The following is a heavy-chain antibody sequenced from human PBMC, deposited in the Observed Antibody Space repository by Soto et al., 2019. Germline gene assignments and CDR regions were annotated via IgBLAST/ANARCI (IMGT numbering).Heavy chain of an antibody. CDR1: GYTFTSYD. CDR2: MNPNSGNT. V-gene: IGHV1-8*01. J-gene: IGHJ6*03. Sequence: QVQLVQSGAEVKKPGASVKVSCKASGYTFTSYDINWVRQATGQGLEWMGWMNPNSGNTGYAQKCQGRVTMTRNTSISTAYMELSSLRSEDTAVYYCATSPGYSSGWYSFFGYDYMDVWGKGTTVTVSS. D-gene: IGHD6-19*01. CDR3: ATSPGYSSGWYSFFGYDYMDV.